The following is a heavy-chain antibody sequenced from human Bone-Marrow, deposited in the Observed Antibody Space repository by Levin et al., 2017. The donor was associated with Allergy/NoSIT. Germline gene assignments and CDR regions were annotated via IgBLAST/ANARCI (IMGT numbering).Heavy chain of an antibody. CDR1: GVTVSNNY. CDR2: IYSGGGI. V-gene: IGHV3-66*01. Sequence: PGGSLRLSCAASGVTVSNNYMTWVRQPPGKGLELVSLIYSGGGIHYADSVKGRFIISRDSFKNTVYLQMNSVRTEDTAVYYCARNRPETANGYWGQGTLVTVSS. D-gene: IGHD1-14*01. J-gene: IGHJ4*02. CDR3: ARNRPETANGY.